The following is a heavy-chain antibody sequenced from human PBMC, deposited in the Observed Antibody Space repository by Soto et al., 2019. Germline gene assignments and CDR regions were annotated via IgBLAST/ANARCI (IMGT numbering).Heavy chain of an antibody. J-gene: IGHJ3*02. V-gene: IGHV1-2*04. CDR3: ARVPNPYYYDSSGYRGAFDI. Sequence: QVQLVQSGAEVKKPGASVKVSCKASGYTFTGYYMHWVRQAPGQGLEWMGWINPNSGGTNYAQKFQGWVTMTRDTSTSPAYMKLRRLRSDDTAVYYCARVPNPYYYDSSGYRGAFDIWGQGTMVTVSS. CDR2: INPNSGGT. CDR1: GYTFTGYY. D-gene: IGHD3-22*01.